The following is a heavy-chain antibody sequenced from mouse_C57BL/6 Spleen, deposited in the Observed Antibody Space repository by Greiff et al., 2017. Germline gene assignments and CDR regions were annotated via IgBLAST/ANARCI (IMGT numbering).Heavy chain of an antibody. J-gene: IGHJ2*01. Sequence: VQLQESGPELVKPGASVKISCKASGYAFSSSWMNWVKQRPGKGLEWIGRIYPGDGDTNYNGKFKGKATLTADKSSSTAYMQLSSLTSEDSAVYFGARCDYGSVYFDYWGQGTTLTVSS. V-gene: IGHV1-82*01. CDR1: GYAFSSSW. CDR3: ARCDYGSVYFDY. CDR2: IYPGDGDT. D-gene: IGHD1-1*01.